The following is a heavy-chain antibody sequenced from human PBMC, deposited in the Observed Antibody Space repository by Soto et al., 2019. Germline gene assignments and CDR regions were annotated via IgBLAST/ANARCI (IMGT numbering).Heavy chain of an antibody. Sequence: SDSLSLTSTVSSGSINSYYWSWIRQPQGKGLEWIGYIYYSGSTNYNPSLKSRVTISVDTSKNQFSLKLSSVTAADTAVYYCARLWGGSYPSIAAAGPFDYWGQGTLVTVSS. V-gene: IGHV4-59*07. CDR1: SGSINSYY. CDR3: ARLWGGSYPSIAAAGPFDY. CDR2: IYYSGST. J-gene: IGHJ4*02. D-gene: IGHD6-13*01.